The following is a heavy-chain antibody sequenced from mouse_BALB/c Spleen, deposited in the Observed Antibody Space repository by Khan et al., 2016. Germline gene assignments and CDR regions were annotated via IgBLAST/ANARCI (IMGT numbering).Heavy chain of an antibody. CDR3: ASEGWLLGYCDY. Sequence: QVQLQQSGAELARPGASVKMSCKASGYPFTSYTMHWVKQGPGPGLEWIGYVIPSNAYTNYNQKFKDKATLTADKSSSTAYMQLSILTSEDSAVXCCASEGWLLGYCDYWVQGTTLTVSS. J-gene: IGHJ2*01. CDR1: GYPFTSYT. D-gene: IGHD2-3*01. V-gene: IGHV1-4*01. CDR2: VIPSNAYT.